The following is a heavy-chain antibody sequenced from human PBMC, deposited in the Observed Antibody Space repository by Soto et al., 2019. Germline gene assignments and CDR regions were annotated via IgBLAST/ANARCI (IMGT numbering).Heavy chain of an antibody. CDR2: IYTSGIT. V-gene: IGHV4-4*07. Sequence: QVQLQESGPGLLKPSETLSLTCTVSGGSINSYHWNWIRQPAGKGLEWIGRIYTSGITNYNPSLKSRVTMSIDTSQNQFSLILSSVTAADTAVYYCATEERGTSSPFDYWGQGTLLTVSS. D-gene: IGHD2-2*01. CDR3: ATEERGTSSPFDY. J-gene: IGHJ4*02. CDR1: GGSINSYH.